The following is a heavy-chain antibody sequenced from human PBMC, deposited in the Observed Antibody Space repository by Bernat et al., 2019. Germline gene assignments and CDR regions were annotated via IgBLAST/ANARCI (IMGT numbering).Heavy chain of an antibody. CDR3: AGLYRPSTYYFDF. D-gene: IGHD1-26*01. Sequence: QVQLQESGPGLVKPSETLSLTCTVSGGSINSFYWSWIRQSPGKGLEWIAFIYYSGSTNYNPSFKSRVTISIDRSKNQFSLKLSSVTAADTAVYYCAGLYRPSTYYFDFWGQGILVTVSS. V-gene: IGHV4-59*03. J-gene: IGHJ4*02. CDR2: IYYSGST. CDR1: GGSINSFY.